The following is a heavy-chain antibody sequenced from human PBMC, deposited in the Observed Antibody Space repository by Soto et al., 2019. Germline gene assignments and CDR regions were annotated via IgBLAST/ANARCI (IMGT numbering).Heavy chain of an antibody. CDR2: INHSGGT. CDR1: GGSFSGYY. J-gene: IGHJ6*02. D-gene: IGHD3-10*01. Sequence: PSETLSLTCAVYGGSFSGYYWSWIRQPPGKGLEWIGEINHSGGTNYTPSLKSRVTISVDTSKNQFSLKLSSVTAADTAVYYCARGRRGSSSYYYYGMDVWGQGTTVTVSS. CDR3: ARGRRGSSSYYYYGMDV. V-gene: IGHV4-34*01.